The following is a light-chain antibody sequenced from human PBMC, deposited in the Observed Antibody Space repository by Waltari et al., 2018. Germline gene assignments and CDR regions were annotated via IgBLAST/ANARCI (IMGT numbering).Light chain of an antibody. CDR1: QSLLHSNGNTY. V-gene: IGKV2D-29*02. CDR2: KVT. J-gene: IGKJ1*01. CDR3: MQSTKAPRT. Sequence: DIVMTQTPLSLPVTPGEPASISCRSSQSLLHSNGNTYLHWYLQKPGQSPRLLIYKVTNRESGVPDRFSGSGSGTDFTLKISRVEPEDVGVYYCMQSTKAPRTFGQATKVEIK.